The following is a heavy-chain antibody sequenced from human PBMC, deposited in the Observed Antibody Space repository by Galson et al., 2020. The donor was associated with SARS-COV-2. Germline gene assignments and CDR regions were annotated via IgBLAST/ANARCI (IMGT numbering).Heavy chain of an antibody. J-gene: IGHJ2*01. Sequence: SQTLSLTCTVSGYSVSTTNYWGGVRQPPGRGMEWIGRVYPSGTTYYNPSLKSRVTISVDTSKNQFSLRLDSVTAADTALYYCARQGVNMIVLVTVPGWYFDLWGRGTLVTVSS. V-gene: IGHV4-38-2*02. CDR2: VYPSGTT. CDR3: ARQGVNMIVLVTVPGWYFDL. CDR1: GYSVSTTNY. D-gene: IGHD3-22*01.